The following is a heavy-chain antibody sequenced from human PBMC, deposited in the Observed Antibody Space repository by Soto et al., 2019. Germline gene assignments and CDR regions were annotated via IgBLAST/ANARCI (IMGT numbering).Heavy chain of an antibody. CDR2: INAGNGNT. D-gene: IGHD5-18*01. V-gene: IGHV1-3*01. J-gene: IGHJ4*02. CDR1: GYTFSTFA. Sequence: QVQLVQSGAEVKKPGASMNVSCKTSGYTFSTFALHWVRQAPGQRLEWMARINAGNGNTKYSQKFQGRVTITRDTSASTVYMELSSLTSEDTAVYYCAGDRDTYGYGLFDYWGRGTLVTVSS. CDR3: AGDRDTYGYGLFDY.